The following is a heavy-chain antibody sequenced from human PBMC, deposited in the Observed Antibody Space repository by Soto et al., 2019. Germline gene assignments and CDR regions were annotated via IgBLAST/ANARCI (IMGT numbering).Heavy chain of an antibody. CDR2: IIPIFGTA. CDR1: GGTFSSYA. D-gene: IGHD3-9*01. CDR3: GGCNFDWFHPIDY. J-gene: IGHJ4*02. Sequence: QVQLVQSGAEVKKPGSSVKVSCKASGGTFSSYAISWVRQAPGQGLEWMGGIIPIFGTANYAQKFQGGVTITADESTSTAYMELSSLRSEDTAVYYCGGCNFDWFHPIDYWGQGTLVTVSS. V-gene: IGHV1-69*01.